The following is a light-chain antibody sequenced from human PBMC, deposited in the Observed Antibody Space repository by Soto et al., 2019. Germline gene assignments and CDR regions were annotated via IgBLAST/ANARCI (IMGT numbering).Light chain of an antibody. CDR3: QQSYSR. Sequence: DIQMTQSPSSLSASVGDRVTITCRASQSISSYLNWYQQKPGKAPKLLIYAASSLQSGVPSRFSGSGSGTDFTLTISSLQPEDFATYYCQQSYSRFGPGTKVDIK. J-gene: IGKJ3*01. V-gene: IGKV1-39*01. CDR1: QSISSY. CDR2: AAS.